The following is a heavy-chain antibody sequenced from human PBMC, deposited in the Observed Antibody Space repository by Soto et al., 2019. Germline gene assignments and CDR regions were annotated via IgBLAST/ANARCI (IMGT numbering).Heavy chain of an antibody. CDR2: IYPGDSDT. CDR1: GYIFTSYW. CDR3: ARRGVTHYDSSGYLFDY. D-gene: IGHD3-22*01. J-gene: IGHJ4*02. V-gene: IGHV5-51*01. Sequence: GESLKISCNGSGYIFTSYWIGWGRQMPGKGLEWMGIIYPGDSDTRYSPSFQGQVTISADKSISTAYLQWSSLKASDTAMYYCARRGVTHYDSSGYLFDYWGQGTLVTVSS.